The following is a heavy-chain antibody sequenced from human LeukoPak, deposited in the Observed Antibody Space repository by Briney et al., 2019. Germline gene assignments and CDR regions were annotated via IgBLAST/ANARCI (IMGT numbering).Heavy chain of an antibody. J-gene: IGHJ4*02. CDR3: ARVLNWSYGDY. V-gene: IGHV3-74*01. D-gene: IGHD1-7*01. CDR1: EFTFSNYW. CDR2: INPDGSRT. Sequence: GGSLRLSCTASEFTFSNYWMHWIRQAPGQGLMWISRINPDGSRTEYADAVKGRFTISRDNAKNTLYLQMNSLRAEDTAVYYCARVLNWSYGDYWGQGTLVTVSS.